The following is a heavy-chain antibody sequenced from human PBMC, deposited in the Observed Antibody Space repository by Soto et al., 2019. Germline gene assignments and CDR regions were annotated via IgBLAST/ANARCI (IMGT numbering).Heavy chain of an antibody. D-gene: IGHD1-1*01. CDR3: ARRYGYSFDY. V-gene: IGHV4-59*08. J-gene: IGHJ4*02. CDR1: GGSISSYY. Sequence: PSETLSLTCTVSGGSISSYYWSWIRQPPGKGLEWIGYIYYNGSTNYNPSLKNRITITVDKSKNQFSLKLRSVTAADTAVYYCARRYGYSFDYWGQGTLVTVS. CDR2: IYYNGST.